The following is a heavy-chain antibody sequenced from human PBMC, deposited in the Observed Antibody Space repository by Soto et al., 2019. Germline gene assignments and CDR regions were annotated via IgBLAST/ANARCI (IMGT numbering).Heavy chain of an antibody. J-gene: IGHJ4*02. V-gene: IGHV1-18*04. CDR3: AKGIVGATEVDY. D-gene: IGHD1-26*01. Sequence: QVQLVQSGAAVKKPGASVKVSCKASGYTFTSYGISWVRQAPGQGLEWMGWTSAYNGNTNYAQKLQGRVTMTTDTSTNTAYMELRSLRADDTAVYYCAKGIVGATEVDYSSQGTLVTVSS. CDR2: TSAYNGNT. CDR1: GYTFTSYG.